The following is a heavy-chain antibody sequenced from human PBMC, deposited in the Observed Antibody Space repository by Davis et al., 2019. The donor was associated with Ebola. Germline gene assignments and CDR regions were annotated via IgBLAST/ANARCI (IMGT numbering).Heavy chain of an antibody. CDR2: ISAYNGNT. D-gene: IGHD2-21*01. J-gene: IGHJ4*02. Sequence: ASVKVSCKASGYTFKNYAISWVRQAPGQGLEWMGWISAYNGNTNYAQILQGRVTMTADTSTGTAYMELRSLRSDDTAVYYCAASSLIAGDEFDYWGQGTLVTVSS. CDR1: GYTFKNYA. V-gene: IGHV1-18*01. CDR3: AASSLIAGDEFDY.